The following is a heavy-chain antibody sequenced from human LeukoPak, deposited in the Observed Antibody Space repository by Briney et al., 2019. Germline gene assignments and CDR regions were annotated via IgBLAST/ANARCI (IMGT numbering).Heavy chain of an antibody. D-gene: IGHD2-2*01. J-gene: IGHJ3*01. CDR3: SRDLACTLTACYDGDDGFVL. Sequence: PGGSLRLSCAASGFTYNIYSMNWVRQVPGKGLEWVASISSRSIYIYYADSVRGRFTISRDNAKNSLDLQMNSLTAEDTAVYFCSRDLACTLTACYDGDDGFVLWGRGTMVTVSS. CDR2: ISSRSIYI. V-gene: IGHV3-21*01. CDR1: GFTYNIYS.